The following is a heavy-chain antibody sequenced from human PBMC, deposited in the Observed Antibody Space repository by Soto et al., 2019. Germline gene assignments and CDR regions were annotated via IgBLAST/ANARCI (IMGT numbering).Heavy chain of an antibody. CDR3: ARHGGIAARPWYYYYYYGMDV. CDR2: SYYSGST. CDR1: GGSISSSGYY. V-gene: IGHV4-39*01. J-gene: IGHJ6*02. D-gene: IGHD6-6*01. Sequence: SETLSLACTVSGGSISSSGYYWGWIRQPPGKGLEWIGSSYYSGSTYYNPSLKSRVTIFVDTSKNQFSLKLSSVTAADTAVYYCARHGGIAARPWYYYYYYGMDVWGQGTTVTVSS.